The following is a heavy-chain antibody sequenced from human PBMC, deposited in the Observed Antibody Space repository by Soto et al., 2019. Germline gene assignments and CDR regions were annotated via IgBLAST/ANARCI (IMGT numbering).Heavy chain of an antibody. Sequence: EVQLVQSGAEVKKPGESLRISCKGSGYRFTNHWISWVRQMPGKGLEWMGRIDPSDSYNNYSPSFQGRGTISADKSISTAYLQWSSLQASDTAMYFCARHGDSSSPNWFDPWGQGTLVTVSS. V-gene: IGHV5-10-1*03. CDR2: IDPSDSYN. CDR3: ARHGDSSSPNWFDP. J-gene: IGHJ5*02. CDR1: GYRFTNHW. D-gene: IGHD6-6*01.